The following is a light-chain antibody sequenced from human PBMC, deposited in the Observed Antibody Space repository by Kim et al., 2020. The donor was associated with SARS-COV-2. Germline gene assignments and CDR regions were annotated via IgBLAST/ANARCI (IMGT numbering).Light chain of an antibody. Sequence: PGQSITIACTGTSSAVGGYNYVSGYQQHPGKAPKLMIYDVTQRPSGVSNRFSGSKSGNTASLTISGLQVEDEADYYCSSYTSGNRVFGGGTQLTVL. CDR3: SSYTSGNRV. CDR2: DVT. V-gene: IGLV2-14*03. J-gene: IGLJ3*02. CDR1: SSAVGGYNY.